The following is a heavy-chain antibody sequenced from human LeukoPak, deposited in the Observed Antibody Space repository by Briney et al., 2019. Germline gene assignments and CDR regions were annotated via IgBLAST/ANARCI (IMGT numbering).Heavy chain of an antibody. CDR3: ARRSSGSPPYYFGY. V-gene: IGHV3-74*01. D-gene: IGHD1-26*01. CDR1: GLTFSSYW. CDR2: INSDGSST. J-gene: IGHJ4*02. Sequence: PGGSLRLSCAASGLTFSSYWMRWVRQAPGKGLVWVSRINSDGSSTSYADSVKGRFTISRDNAKNTLYLQMSSLRAEDTAVYYCARRSSGSPPYYFGYWGQGTLVTVSS.